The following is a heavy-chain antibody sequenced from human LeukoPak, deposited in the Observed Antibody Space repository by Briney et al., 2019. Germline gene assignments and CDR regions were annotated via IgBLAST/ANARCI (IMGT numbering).Heavy chain of an antibody. J-gene: IGHJ4*02. CDR1: GFTFSSYS. CDR3: ARDSAYCGGDCYAGDDY. V-gene: IGHV3-21*01. Sequence: PGGSLRLSCAASGFTFSSYSMNWVRQAPGKGREWVSSISSRSIYIYDADPVKRRFTISRDNAKNSLYLQMNSLRAEDTAVYYCARDSAYCGGDCYAGDDYWGQGTLVTVSS. D-gene: IGHD2-21*02. CDR2: ISSRSIYI.